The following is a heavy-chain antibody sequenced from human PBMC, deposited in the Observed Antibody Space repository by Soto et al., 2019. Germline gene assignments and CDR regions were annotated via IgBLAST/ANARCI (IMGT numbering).Heavy chain of an antibody. J-gene: IGHJ4*02. V-gene: IGHV3-48*02. Sequence: SGGSLRLSWAASGFTFSGYSVNWVRQAPGKGLEWVSYISSGSKTIYYAESVKGRFTVSRDNARNSQYLQMNSLRDEDTAVYYCAREDIAGVRSFDYWGQGTRVT. CDR3: AREDIAGVRSFDY. D-gene: IGHD2-15*01. CDR1: GFTFSGYS. CDR2: ISSGSKTI.